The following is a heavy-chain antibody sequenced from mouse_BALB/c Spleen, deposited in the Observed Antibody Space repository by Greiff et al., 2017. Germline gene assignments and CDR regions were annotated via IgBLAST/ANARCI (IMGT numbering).Heavy chain of an antibody. CDR2: IDPSDSET. Sequence: QVQLQQPGAELVKPGAPVKLSCKASGYTFTSYWMNWVKQRPGRGLEWIGRIDPSDSETHYNQKFKDKATLTVDKSSSTAYIQLSSLTSEDSAVYYCALTVNFDYWGQGTTRTVSS. V-gene: IGHV1-69*02. CDR3: ALTVNFDY. J-gene: IGHJ2*01. D-gene: IGHD4-1*01. CDR1: GYTFTSYW.